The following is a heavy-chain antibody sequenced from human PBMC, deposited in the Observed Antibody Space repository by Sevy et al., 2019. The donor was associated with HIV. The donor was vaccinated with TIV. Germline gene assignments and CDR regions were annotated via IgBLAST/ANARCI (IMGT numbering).Heavy chain of an antibody. V-gene: IGHV1-3*01. CDR2: IVLGNGRT. CDR3: ARGWGPTVTNFDY. J-gene: IGHJ4*02. Sequence: ASVKVSCKASASIFTYYALHWVHQAPGQGPEWMGWIVLGNGRTKYSEDFQGRVTFTRDKSARVAYMGLSSLTSEDTAVYYCARGWGPTVTNFDYWGQGSLVTVSS. CDR1: ASIFTYYA. D-gene: IGHD4-17*01.